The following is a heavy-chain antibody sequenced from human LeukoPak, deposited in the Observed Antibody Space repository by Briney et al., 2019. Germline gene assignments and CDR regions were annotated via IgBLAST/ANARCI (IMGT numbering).Heavy chain of an antibody. CDR3: APDVVIAIPTFDY. Sequence: PGGSLRLSCAASGFTFSSYAMSWVRQAPGTGLEWVSAISGSGGSTYYADSVKGRFTISRDNSKNTLYLQMNSLRAEDTAVYYCAPDVVIAIPTFDYWGQGTLVTVSS. D-gene: IGHD2-21*01. CDR1: GFTFSSYA. CDR2: ISGSGGST. V-gene: IGHV3-23*01. J-gene: IGHJ4*02.